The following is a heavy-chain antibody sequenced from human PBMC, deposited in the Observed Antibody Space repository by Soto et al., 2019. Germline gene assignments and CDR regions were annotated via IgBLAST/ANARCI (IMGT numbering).Heavy chain of an antibody. D-gene: IGHD3-3*01. CDR1: GFTFSSYW. Sequence: GGSLRLSCAASGFTFSSYWMHWVRQAPGKGLVWVSRINSDGSSTSYADSVKGRFTISRDNAKNTLYLQMNSLRAEDTAVYYCARGFDDFWSGSRPDFDYWGQGTLVTVSS. J-gene: IGHJ4*02. V-gene: IGHV3-74*01. CDR3: ARGFDDFWSGSRPDFDY. CDR2: INSDGSST.